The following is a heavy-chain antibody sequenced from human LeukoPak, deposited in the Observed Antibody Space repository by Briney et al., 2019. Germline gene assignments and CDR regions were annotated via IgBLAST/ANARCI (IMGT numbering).Heavy chain of an antibody. D-gene: IGHD2-15*01. V-gene: IGHV3-74*01. CDR2: INGDGSTT. J-gene: IGHJ4*02. Sequence: PGGSLRLSCAASGFTFSTNWMHWVRQAPGKGPVWVSRINGDGSTTTYADSVKGRFTISRDNAKKPLYLQMNSLRAEDPAVCYCCALVASLPRWGQGALVTVSS. CDR3: CALVASLPR. CDR1: GFTFSTNW.